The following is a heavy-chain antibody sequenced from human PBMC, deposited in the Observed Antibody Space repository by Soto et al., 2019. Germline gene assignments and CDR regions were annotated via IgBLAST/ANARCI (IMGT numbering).Heavy chain of an antibody. V-gene: IGHV4-59*01. D-gene: IGHD1-26*01. Sequence: SETLSLTCTVSGGSISGYFWSWFRQPPGKGLEWIGYIYYSGSTNYNPSLKSRVTISVDTSKNQFSLNLSSVTAADTAVYYCARIMGYHFDYWGQGTLVTVSS. CDR2: IYYSGST. CDR1: GGSISGYF. J-gene: IGHJ4*02. CDR3: ARIMGYHFDY.